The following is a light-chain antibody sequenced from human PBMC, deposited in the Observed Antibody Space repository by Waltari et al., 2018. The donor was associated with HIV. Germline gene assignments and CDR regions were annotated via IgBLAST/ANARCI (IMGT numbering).Light chain of an antibody. CDR2: EVS. CDR1: SSDVGGYNY. V-gene: IGLV2-14*01. CDR3: SSYTSSSVV. J-gene: IGLJ2*01. Sequence: QSALTQPASVSGSPGQSITISCTGTSSDVGGYNYVSWYQQHPGNAPKPMIYEVSNRLSGVANRVSGSKAGNTASLTISGLQAEDEADYYCSSYTSSSVVFGGGTKLTVL.